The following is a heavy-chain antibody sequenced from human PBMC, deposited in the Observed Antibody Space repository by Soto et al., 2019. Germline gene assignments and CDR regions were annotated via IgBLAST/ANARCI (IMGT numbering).Heavy chain of an antibody. CDR2: IYYSGST. CDR3: AREERYFDWSNWFDT. Sequence: SETLSLTCTVSGGSVSSGSYYWSWIRQPPGKGLEWIGYIYYSGSTNYNPSLKSRVTISVDTSKNQFSLKLSSVTAADTAVYYCAREERYFDWSNWFDTWGQGTLVTVSS. CDR1: GGSVSSGSYY. J-gene: IGHJ5*02. D-gene: IGHD3-9*01. V-gene: IGHV4-61*01.